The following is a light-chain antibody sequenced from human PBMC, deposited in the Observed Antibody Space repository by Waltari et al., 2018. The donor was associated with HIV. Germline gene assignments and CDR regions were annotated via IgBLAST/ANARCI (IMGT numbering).Light chain of an antibody. CDR3: QSTDHDGTWV. V-gene: IGLV3-25*03. CDR1: ALPKKS. J-gene: IGLJ3*02. CDR2: KDI. Sequence: SYDLPQTPPVSVSPGQTARINCSRGALPKKSSSWYRQKAGQAPILLIYKDIERPSGIPERISGSGSGTGVTLTITDVQAEDEGDYFCQSTDHDGTWVFGGGTKLTVL.